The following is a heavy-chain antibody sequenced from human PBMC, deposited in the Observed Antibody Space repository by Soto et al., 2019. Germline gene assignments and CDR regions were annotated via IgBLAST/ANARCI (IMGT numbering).Heavy chain of an antibody. J-gene: IGHJ4*02. Sequence: PRRSLTLSCSASVFTFISYSMSLVRQAPGNGLELVSSIIASGCSKYYAESVKGRFTISRDNSKNTMYLQMNSLIDEDTAVYYCAKLRPLGYVYYFDYGGQGTLVNVSS. CDR1: VFTFISYS. CDR2: IIASGCSK. D-gene: IGHD5-12*01. CDR3: AKLRPLGYVYYFDY. V-gene: IGHV3-23*01.